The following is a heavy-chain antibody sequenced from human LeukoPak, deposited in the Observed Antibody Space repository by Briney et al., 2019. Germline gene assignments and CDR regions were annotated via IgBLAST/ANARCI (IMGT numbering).Heavy chain of an antibody. J-gene: IGHJ4*02. CDR2: VNHSGST. CDR1: GGSFSGYY. V-gene: IGHV4-34*01. D-gene: IGHD3-22*01. CDR3: ARAGDSSGYSDY. Sequence: KPSETLSLTCAVYGGSFSGYYWSWIRQPPGKGLEWIGEVNHSGSTNYNPSLKSRVTISVDTSRNQFSLKLSSVTAADTAMYHCARAGDSSGYSDYWGQGTLFTVSS.